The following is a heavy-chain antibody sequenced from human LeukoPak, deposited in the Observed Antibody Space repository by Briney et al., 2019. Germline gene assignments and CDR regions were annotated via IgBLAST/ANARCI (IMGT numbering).Heavy chain of an antibody. CDR2: IYYSGST. CDR3: ARNDFWSGNDY. V-gene: IGHV4-61*01. J-gene: IGHJ4*02. CDR1: GGSISSSYW. D-gene: IGHD3-3*01. Sequence: SETLSLTCAVSGGSISSSYWWSWVRQPPGKGLEWIGYIYYSGSTNYNPSLKSRVTISVDTSKNQFSLKLSSVTAADTAVYYCARNDFWSGNDYWGQGTLVTVSS.